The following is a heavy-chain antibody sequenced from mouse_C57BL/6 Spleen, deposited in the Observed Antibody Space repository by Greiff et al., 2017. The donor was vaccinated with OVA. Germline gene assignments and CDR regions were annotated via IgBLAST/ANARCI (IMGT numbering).Heavy chain of an antibody. V-gene: IGHV5-4*01. J-gene: IGHJ4*01. Sequence: DVHVVASWGGLVKPGGSLKLSCASSGFTFSSYAMSWVRQSPEKRLEWVATISDGGSYTYYPDNVKDRFTIARDNAKNNLYLQMSNLKSEETAMYYCARGDPSLGYYAMDYWGKGTSVTVSS. CDR2: ISDGGSYT. D-gene: IGHD4-1*01. CDR3: ARGDPSLGYYAMDY. CDR1: GFTFSSYA.